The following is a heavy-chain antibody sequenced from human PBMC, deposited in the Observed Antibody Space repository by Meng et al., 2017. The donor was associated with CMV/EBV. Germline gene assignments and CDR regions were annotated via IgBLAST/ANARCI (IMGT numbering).Heavy chain of an antibody. Sequence: ETLSLTCAASGFTFSSYSMNWVRQAPGKGLEWVSSISSSSSYIYYADSVKGRFTISRDNAKNSLYLQMNSLRAEDTAVYYCARALDLDSGYCSSTSCYYYYYGMDVWGQGTTVTVSS. D-gene: IGHD2-2*01. J-gene: IGHJ6*02. V-gene: IGHV3-21*01. CDR3: ARALDLDSGYCSSTSCYYYYYGMDV. CDR2: ISSSSSYI. CDR1: GFTFSSYS.